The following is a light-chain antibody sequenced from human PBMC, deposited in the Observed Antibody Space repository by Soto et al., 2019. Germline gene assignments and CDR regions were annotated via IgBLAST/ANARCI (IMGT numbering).Light chain of an antibody. CDR2: DVT. CDR3: RSYTTIRTVK. V-gene: IGLV2-14*03. Sequence: QSVLTQPASVSGSPGQSITISCAGTSSDVGGSNHVSWYQQHPDKAPRLMIYDVTNRPSGVSNRFSGSKSGNTASLTISGLQAEDEADYYCRSYTTIRTVKFGGGTQLTVL. J-gene: IGLJ2*01. CDR1: SSDVGGSNH.